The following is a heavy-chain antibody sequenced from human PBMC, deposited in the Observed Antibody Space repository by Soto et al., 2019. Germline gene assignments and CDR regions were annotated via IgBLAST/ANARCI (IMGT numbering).Heavy chain of an antibody. CDR1: GFSLSTSGVG. D-gene: IGHD1-1*01. CDR2: IDWDDDK. J-gene: IGHJ4*02. CDR3: ARIVNWNDGRGNLSDY. V-gene: IGHV2-70*01. Sequence: SGPTLVNPTQTLTLTCTFSGFSLSTSGVGVSWIRQPPGKALEWLALIDWDDDKHYSPSLKTRLTISKDTSENQVYLTMTNMDPVDTATYYCARIVNWNDGRGNLSDYWGQGTLVTVSS.